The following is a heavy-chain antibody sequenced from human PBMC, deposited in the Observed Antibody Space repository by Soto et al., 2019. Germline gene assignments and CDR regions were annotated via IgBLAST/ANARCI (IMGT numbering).Heavy chain of an antibody. CDR3: AGGSYCSSTSCPSYYYGMDV. D-gene: IGHD2-2*01. CDR1: GGSVSSGSYY. J-gene: IGHJ6*02. V-gene: IGHV4-61*01. Sequence: PSETLSLTCTVSGGSVSSGSYYWSWIRQPPGKGLEWIGYIHYSGSTNYNPSLKSRVTISVDTSKNQFSLKLSSVTAADTAVYYCAGGSYCSSTSCPSYYYGMDVWGQGTTVTVS. CDR2: IHYSGST.